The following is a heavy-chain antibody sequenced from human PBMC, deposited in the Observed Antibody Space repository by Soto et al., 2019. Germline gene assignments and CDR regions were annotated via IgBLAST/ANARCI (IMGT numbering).Heavy chain of an antibody. D-gene: IGHD3-22*01. CDR3: ARDLYYDSSGSYGMDV. V-gene: IGHV1-3*01. CDR1: GYTFTSYA. CDR2: INAGNGNT. Sequence: ASVKVSCKASGYTFTSYAMHWVRQAPGQRLEWMGWINAGNGNTKYSQKFQGRVTITRDTSASTAYMELSSLRSEDTAVYYCARDLYYDSSGSYGMDVWGQGTTVTVSS. J-gene: IGHJ6*02.